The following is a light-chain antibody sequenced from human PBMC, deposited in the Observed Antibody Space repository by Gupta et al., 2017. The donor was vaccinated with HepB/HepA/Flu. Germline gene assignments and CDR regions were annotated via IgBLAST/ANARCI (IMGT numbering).Light chain of an antibody. Sequence: VLTHSPATLSLSPGERATLSCRASQSVSSYLAWYQQKPGQAPRLLIYDASNRATGIPARFSGSGSETDFTLTISSLEPEDFAVYYCQQRSNWPLTFGGGTKVEIK. CDR1: QSVSSY. V-gene: IGKV3-11*01. CDR2: DAS. CDR3: QQRSNWPLT. J-gene: IGKJ4*01.